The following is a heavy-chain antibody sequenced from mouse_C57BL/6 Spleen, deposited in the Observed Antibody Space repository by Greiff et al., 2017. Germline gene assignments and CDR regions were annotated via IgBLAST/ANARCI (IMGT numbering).Heavy chain of an antibody. D-gene: IGHD2-1*01. Sequence: VQRVESGGGLVKPGGSLKLSCAASGFTFSSYTMSWVRQTPEKRLEWVATISGGGGNTYYPDSVKGRFTISRDNAKNTLYLQMSSLRSEDTALYYCARHSYGRGSAMDDWGQGTSVTVSS. CDR2: ISGGGGNT. J-gene: IGHJ4*01. V-gene: IGHV5-9*01. CDR1: GFTFSSYT. CDR3: ARHSYGRGSAMDD.